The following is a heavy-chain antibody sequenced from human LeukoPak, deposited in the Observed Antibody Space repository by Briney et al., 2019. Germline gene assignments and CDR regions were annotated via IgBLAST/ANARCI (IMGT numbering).Heavy chain of an antibody. D-gene: IGHD4-17*01. J-gene: IGHJ5*01. Sequence: SETLSLTCAVYGGSLSGYYWSWIRQPPGKGLEWIGDMYYSGSTTYNPSLMSPVTISVDTSKNHFSLRLSSLTAPHTAVYLLARESLLYGDYFELDSWGQGTLVTVSS. CDR2: MYYSGST. V-gene: IGHV4-34*01. CDR1: GGSLSGYY. CDR3: ARESLLYGDYFELDS.